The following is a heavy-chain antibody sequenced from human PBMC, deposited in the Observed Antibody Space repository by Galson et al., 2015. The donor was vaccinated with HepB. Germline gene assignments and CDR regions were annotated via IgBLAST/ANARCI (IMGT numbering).Heavy chain of an antibody. CDR3: ARDLGYSYGVYFDY. D-gene: IGHD5-18*01. V-gene: IGHV3-48*02. CDR1: GFTFSSYS. Sequence: SLRLSCAASGFTFSSYSMHWVRQAPGKGLEWVSYISSTSRPIYYADSVKGRFTISRDNAKNSLYLLMYSLRDEDTAVYYCARDLGYSYGVYFDYWGRGTLITVSS. J-gene: IGHJ4*02. CDR2: ISSTSRPI.